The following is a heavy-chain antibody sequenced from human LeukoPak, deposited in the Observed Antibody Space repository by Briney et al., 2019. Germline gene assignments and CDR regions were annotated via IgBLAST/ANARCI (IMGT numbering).Heavy chain of an antibody. CDR3: TTDWPVLLWFGELPPIFDY. CDR2: IKSKTDGGTT. CDR1: GFTFRNYG. D-gene: IGHD3-10*01. J-gene: IGHJ4*02. V-gene: IGHV3-15*01. Sequence: PGRSLRLSCAVSGFTFRNYGMHWVRQAPGKGLEWVGRIKSKTDGGTTDYAAPVKGRFTISRDDSKNTLYLQMNSLKTEDTAVYYCTTDWPVLLWFGELPPIFDYWGQGTLVTVSS.